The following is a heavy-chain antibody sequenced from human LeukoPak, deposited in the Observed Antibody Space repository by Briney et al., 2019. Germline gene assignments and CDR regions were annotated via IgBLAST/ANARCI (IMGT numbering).Heavy chain of an antibody. J-gene: IGHJ4*02. V-gene: IGHV3-30*18. CDR3: AKDRRGYCSGGSCYYNFDH. D-gene: IGHD2-15*01. Sequence: GGSLRLSCAASGSTFSSNGMHWVRQAPGKGLEWVAVISYDGSNKDYADSVKGRFTISRDNSKNTLYLQMNSLRAEDTAVYYCAKDRRGYCSGGSCYYNFDHWGQGTLVTVSS. CDR2: ISYDGSNK. CDR1: GSTFSSNG.